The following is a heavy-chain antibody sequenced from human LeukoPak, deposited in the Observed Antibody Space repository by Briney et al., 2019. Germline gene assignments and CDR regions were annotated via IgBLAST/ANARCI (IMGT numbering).Heavy chain of an antibody. CDR2: MKGGGET. J-gene: IGHJ4*02. V-gene: IGHV3-23*01. CDR1: GFSFTNYA. CDR3: ARASWISTAYAVC. Sequence: GGSLRLSCAASGFSFTNYAMSWVRQAPAGGPEWLSSMKGGGETFYADSVKGRFTLSRDDSRNTVYHQLNNLRVEDTAIYYCARASWISTAYAVCGGQGTQVTVYS. D-gene: IGHD2-2*01.